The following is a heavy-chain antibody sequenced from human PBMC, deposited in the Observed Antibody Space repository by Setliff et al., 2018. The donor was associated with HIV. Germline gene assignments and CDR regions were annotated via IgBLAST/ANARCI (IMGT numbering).Heavy chain of an antibody. CDR3: VRGVQSPPHYSYYYMDV. CDR2: IIPILGVA. V-gene: IGHV1-69*02. Sequence: SVKVSCKASRSTFNSHTINWVRQAPGQGLDWMGRIIPILGVANYAQRFQGKVTITADKSTSTAYMELTSLRFDDTAMYYCVRGVQSPPHYSYYYMDVWGEGTMVTVFS. CDR1: RSTFNSHT. D-gene: IGHD3-3*01. J-gene: IGHJ6*03.